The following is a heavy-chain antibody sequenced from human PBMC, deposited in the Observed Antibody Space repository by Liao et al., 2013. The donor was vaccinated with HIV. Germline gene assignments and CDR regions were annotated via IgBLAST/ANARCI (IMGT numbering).Heavy chain of an antibody. D-gene: IGHD1-26*01. J-gene: IGHJ3*02. Sequence: QVQLQESGPGLVKPSETLSLTCTVSGGSISSYYWSWIRQPAGKGLEWIGRIYTSGSTNYNPSLKSRVTMSVDTSKNQFSLKLSSVTAADTAVYYCARGDPIMRVGYDAFDIWGQGTMVTVSS. CDR1: GGSISSYY. CDR2: IYTSGST. CDR3: ARGDPIMRVGYDAFDI. V-gene: IGHV4-4*07.